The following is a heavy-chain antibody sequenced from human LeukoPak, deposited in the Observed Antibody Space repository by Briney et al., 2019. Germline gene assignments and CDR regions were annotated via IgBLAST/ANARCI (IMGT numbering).Heavy chain of an antibody. V-gene: IGHV1-18*01. CDR1: GYTFTTYG. CDR3: ARGNTDGYYYY. Sequence: EASVKVSCKASGYTFTTYGITWVRQAPGQGLEWMGWICTYNGNTNYAQHLQGRVTMTTDTSTSTAYMELRSLRSDDTAVYYCARGNTDGYYYYWGQGTLVTVSS. D-gene: IGHD3-22*01. J-gene: IGHJ4*02. CDR2: ICTYNGNT.